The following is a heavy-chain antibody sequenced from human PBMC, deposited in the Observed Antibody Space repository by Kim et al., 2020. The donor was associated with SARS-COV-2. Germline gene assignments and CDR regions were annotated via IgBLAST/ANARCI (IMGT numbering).Heavy chain of an antibody. CDR3: ARGSGFGVVIEVSRYGMDV. Sequence: ASVKVSCKASGYTFTGYYMHWVRQAPGQGLEWMGRINPNSGGTNYAQKFQGRVTMTRDTSISTAYMELSRLRSDDTAVYYCARGSGFGVVIEVSRYGMDVWGQGTTVTVSS. CDR2: INPNSGGT. V-gene: IGHV1-2*06. CDR1: GYTFTGYY. D-gene: IGHD3-3*01. J-gene: IGHJ6*02.